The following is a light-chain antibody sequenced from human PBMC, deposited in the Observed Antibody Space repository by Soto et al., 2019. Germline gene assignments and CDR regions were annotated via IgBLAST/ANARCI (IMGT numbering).Light chain of an antibody. Sequence: EIVMAQSPATLSVSPGERATLSCRASRSVSTNLAWCQQKPGQAPRLLIYGAPTRASGIPARFRGSGSGTEFSLTISSLQSEDFAIYFCQQYKNWPPITFGQGTRLEIK. CDR2: GAP. V-gene: IGKV3-15*01. J-gene: IGKJ5*01. CDR1: RSVSTN. CDR3: QQYKNWPPIT.